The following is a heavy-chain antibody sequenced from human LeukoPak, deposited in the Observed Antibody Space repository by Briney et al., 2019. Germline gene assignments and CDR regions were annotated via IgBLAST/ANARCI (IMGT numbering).Heavy chain of an antibody. Sequence: SETLSLTCTVSGYSISSGYYWGWIRQPPGKGLEWIGSIYHSGRTYYNPSLKSRVTISVDTSKNQFSLKLSSVTAADTAVYYCTRGPYSSGWFVPNWGRGTLVTVSS. D-gene: IGHD6-19*01. J-gene: IGHJ4*02. CDR2: IYHSGRT. CDR1: GYSISSGYY. CDR3: TRGPYSSGWFVPN. V-gene: IGHV4-38-2*02.